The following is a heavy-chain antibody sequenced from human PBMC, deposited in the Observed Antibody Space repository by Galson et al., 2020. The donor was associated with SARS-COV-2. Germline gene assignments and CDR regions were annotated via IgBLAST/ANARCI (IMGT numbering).Heavy chain of an antibody. J-gene: IGHJ4*02. D-gene: IGHD3-22*01. CDR3: ARASSGYFDY. V-gene: IGHV3-30*04. CDR2: ISYDGSNK. CDR1: GFTFSSYA. Sequence: GESLKISCAASGFTFSSYAMHWVRQAPGKGLEWVAVISYDGSNKYYADSVKGRFTISRDNSKNTLYLQMNSLRAEDTAVYYCARASSGYFDYWGQGTLVTVSS.